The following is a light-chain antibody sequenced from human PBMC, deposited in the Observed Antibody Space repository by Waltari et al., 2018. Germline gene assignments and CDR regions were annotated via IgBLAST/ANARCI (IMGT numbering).Light chain of an antibody. CDR1: QDISNH. CDR2: DAA. CDR3: QQYDNLPPYT. Sequence: DIQMTQSPSSLSASVGDRVTITCQASQDISNHLNWYQQKPGKAPKLLIYDAANLETGVPSRFSGRGSVTDFTFTISSLQPEDIATYYCQQYDNLPPYTFGLGTELEIK. V-gene: IGKV1-33*01. J-gene: IGKJ2*01.